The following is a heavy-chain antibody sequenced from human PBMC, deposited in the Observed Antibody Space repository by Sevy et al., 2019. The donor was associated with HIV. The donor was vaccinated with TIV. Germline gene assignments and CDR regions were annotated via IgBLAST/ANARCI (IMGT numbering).Heavy chain of an antibody. D-gene: IGHD2-2*01. J-gene: IGHJ4*02. Sequence: GGSLRLSCAASGFTFSSFAMHWVRQAPGKGLEWVAVISYDGSSNYYPDSVKGRFTISRDNAKNTLYLQMNRLSPEDTAVYFCAILGVDCVSTNCYGMRSLSFDFWGQRTLVTVSS. V-gene: IGHV3-30-3*01. CDR2: ISYDGSSN. CDR3: AILGVDCVSTNCYGMRSLSFDF. CDR1: GFTFSSFA.